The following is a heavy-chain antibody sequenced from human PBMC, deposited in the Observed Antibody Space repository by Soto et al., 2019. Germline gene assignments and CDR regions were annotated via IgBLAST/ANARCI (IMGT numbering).Heavy chain of an antibody. J-gene: IGHJ4*02. CDR3: ARRYSSSFDY. D-gene: IGHD6-13*01. V-gene: IGHV4-59*08. CDR1: GGSISSYY. Sequence: QVLLQESGPGLVKPSETLSLTCTVSGGSISSYYWSWIRQPPGKGLEWIGYIYYSGSTNYNPSLKSRVTISVDTSKNQFSLKLSSVTAADTAVYYCARRYSSSFDYWGQGTLVTVSS. CDR2: IYYSGST.